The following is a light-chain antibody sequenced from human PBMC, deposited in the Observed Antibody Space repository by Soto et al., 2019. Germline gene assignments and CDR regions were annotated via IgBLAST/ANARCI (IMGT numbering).Light chain of an antibody. J-gene: IGKJ1*01. CDR1: QSVSSS. CDR2: DTS. Sequence: EIVLTQSPATLSLSPGERATLSCRASQSVSSSLAWYQQKPGQAPRLLIHDTSNRATGIPARFSGSGSGTDFTLTISSLEPEDFAVYYCQQRSNNWRTFGQGTKVDIK. CDR3: QQRSNNWRT. V-gene: IGKV3-11*01.